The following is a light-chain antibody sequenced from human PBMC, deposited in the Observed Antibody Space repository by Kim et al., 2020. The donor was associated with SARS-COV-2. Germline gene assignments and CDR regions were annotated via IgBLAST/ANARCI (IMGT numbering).Light chain of an antibody. V-gene: IGKV1-17*01. J-gene: IGKJ5*01. Sequence: ESVGDRVPITCRASQDIRNDLGWYQQNPGRAPKRLIYGASSLQSGVPSRFSGSGSGTEFTLTISSVQPEDFATYFCLQHSTYPITFGQGTRLEIK. CDR2: GAS. CDR3: LQHSTYPIT. CDR1: QDIRND.